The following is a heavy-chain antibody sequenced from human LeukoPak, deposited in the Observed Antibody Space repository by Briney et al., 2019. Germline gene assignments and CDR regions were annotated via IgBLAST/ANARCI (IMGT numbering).Heavy chain of an antibody. CDR3: ARGRDGYNLVDAFDI. CDR1: GFTFKNYE. V-gene: IGHV3-48*03. D-gene: IGHD5-24*01. J-gene: IGHJ3*02. CDR2: ISKSGSPE. Sequence: GGSLRLSCTTSGFTFKNYEMTWVRQSPGKGLEWVSYISKSGSPEYYAASVKGRFTISRDNANNSLYLLMNSLRAEDTAVYYCARGRDGYNLVDAFDIWGQGIMVTVSS.